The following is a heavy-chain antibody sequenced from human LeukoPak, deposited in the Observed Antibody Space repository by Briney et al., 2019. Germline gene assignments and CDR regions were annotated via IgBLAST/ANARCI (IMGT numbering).Heavy chain of an antibody. CDR2: IKQDGSEK. J-gene: IGHJ4*02. Sequence: GGSLRLSCAASGFTFSSYWMSWVRQAPGKGLEWVANIKQDGSEKYYVDSVKGRFTISRDNAKNSLYLQMNSLRAEDTALYYCARDLRYDYVWGSYRQGFDYWGQGTLVTVSS. CDR3: ARDLRYDYVWGSYRQGFDY. V-gene: IGHV3-7*01. CDR1: GFTFSSYW. D-gene: IGHD3-16*02.